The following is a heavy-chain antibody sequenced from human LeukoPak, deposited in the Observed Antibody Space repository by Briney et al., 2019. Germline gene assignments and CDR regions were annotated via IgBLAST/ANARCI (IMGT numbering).Heavy chain of an antibody. CDR3: ASGHGTGGFDY. CDR1: GFTFSSYA. Sequence: TGGSLRLSCAASGFTFSSYAMHWVRQAPGKGLEWVAVISYDGSNKYYADSVKGRFTISRDNSKNTLYLQMNSLRAEDTAVYYCASGHGTGGFDYWGQGTLVTVSS. J-gene: IGHJ4*02. D-gene: IGHD3-16*01. V-gene: IGHV3-30-3*01. CDR2: ISYDGSNK.